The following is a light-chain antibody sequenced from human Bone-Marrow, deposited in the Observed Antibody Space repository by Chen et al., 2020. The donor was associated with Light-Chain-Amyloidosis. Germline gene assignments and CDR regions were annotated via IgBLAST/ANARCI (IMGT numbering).Light chain of an antibody. Sequence: SYVLTQPSSVSVAPGQTATIACGGNNIGSTSVHWYQQTPGQAPLLVVYDDSDRPSGVPERLSGSNSGNTATLRSSRVEAGDEADYYCQVWDRGSDRPVFGGGTKLTVL. CDR2: DDS. V-gene: IGLV3-21*02. J-gene: IGLJ3*02. CDR3: QVWDRGSDRPV. CDR1: NIGSTS.